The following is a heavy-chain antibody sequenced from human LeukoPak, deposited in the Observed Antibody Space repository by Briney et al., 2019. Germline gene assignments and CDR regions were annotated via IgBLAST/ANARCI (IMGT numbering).Heavy chain of an antibody. D-gene: IGHD1-26*01. CDR2: MHYSGST. CDR3: ATYNSGSRNAFDI. J-gene: IGHJ3*02. CDR1: GGSISSGAYY. V-gene: IGHV4-31*03. Sequence: SETLSLTCTVSGGSISSGAYYWTWIRQQPEKGLEWIGYMHYSGSTYYNPSLKSRITILVDASKNQFSLKLSSVTAADTALYYCATYNSGSRNAFDIWGQGTMVTVSS.